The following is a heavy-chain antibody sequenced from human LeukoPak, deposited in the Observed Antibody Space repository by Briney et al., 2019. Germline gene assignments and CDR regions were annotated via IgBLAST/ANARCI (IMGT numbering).Heavy chain of an antibody. CDR1: GGSISSSSYY. CDR3: ARTYCSSTSCFFDY. Sequence: SETLSLTCTVSGGSISSSSYYWGWIRQPPGKGLEWIGSIYYDGSTYYNPSLKSRVTISVDTSKNQFSLKLSSVTAADTAVYYCARTYCSSTSCFFDYWGQGTLVTVSS. CDR2: IYYDGST. D-gene: IGHD2-2*01. V-gene: IGHV4-39*07. J-gene: IGHJ4*02.